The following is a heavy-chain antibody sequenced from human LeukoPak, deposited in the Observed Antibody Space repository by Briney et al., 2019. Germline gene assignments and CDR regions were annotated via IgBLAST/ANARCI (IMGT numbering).Heavy chain of an antibody. V-gene: IGHV3-30-3*01. J-gene: IGHJ4*02. CDR1: GFTFSSYA. CDR3: ARGPKWELFWFDY. Sequence: PGGSLRLSCAASGFTFSSYAMSWVRQAPGKGLEWVAVISYDGSNKYYADSVKGRFTISRDNSKNTLYLQMNSLRAEDTAVYYCARGPKWELFWFDYWGQGTLVTVSS. CDR2: ISYDGSNK. D-gene: IGHD1-26*01.